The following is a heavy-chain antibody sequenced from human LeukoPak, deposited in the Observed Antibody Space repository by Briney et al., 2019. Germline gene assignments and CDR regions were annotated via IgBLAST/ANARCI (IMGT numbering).Heavy chain of an antibody. D-gene: IGHD4-17*01. CDR2: ISSSSSYI. CDR3: ARDILTTVTTSGPF. V-gene: IGHV3-21*01. J-gene: IGHJ4*02. CDR1: GFTFISYS. Sequence: PGGSLRLSCAASGFTFISYSMNWVRQAPGKGLEWVSSISSSSSYIYYADSVKGRFTISRDNAKNSLYQQMNSLRAEDTAVYYCARDILTTVTTSGPFWGQGTLVTVSS.